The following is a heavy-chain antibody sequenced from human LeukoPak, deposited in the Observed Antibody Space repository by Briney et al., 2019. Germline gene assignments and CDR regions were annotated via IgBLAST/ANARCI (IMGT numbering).Heavy chain of an antibody. CDR2: IYTSGST. Sequence: SETLSLTCTVSGGSISSYYWSWIRQPAGKGLEWIGRIYTSGSTNYNPSLKSRVTMSVDTSKNQFSLKLSSVTAADTAVYYCARDRDYYGSGSYSYFDCWGQGTLVTVSS. CDR3: ARDRDYYGSGSYSYFDC. CDR1: GGSISSYY. J-gene: IGHJ4*02. V-gene: IGHV4-4*07. D-gene: IGHD3-10*01.